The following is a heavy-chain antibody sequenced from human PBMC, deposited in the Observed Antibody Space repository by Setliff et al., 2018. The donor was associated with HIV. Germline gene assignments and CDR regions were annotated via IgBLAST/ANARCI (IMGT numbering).Heavy chain of an antibody. V-gene: IGHV2-5*02. CDR2: IYWDDDK. CDR1: GFSLSISGVG. CDR3: ARRAVSRANWLDP. J-gene: IGHJ5*02. Sequence: SGPTLVNPTQTLTLTCTFSGFSLSISGVGVGWVRQPPGKALEWLALIYWDDDKTYSASLKSRLTVTKDTSKSQVVLTLINMDPVDTATYYCARRAVSRANWLDPWGPGILVTVSS. D-gene: IGHD2-8*01.